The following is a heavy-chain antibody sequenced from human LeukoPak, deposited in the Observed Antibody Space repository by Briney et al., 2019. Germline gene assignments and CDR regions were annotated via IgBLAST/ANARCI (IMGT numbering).Heavy chain of an antibody. CDR2: IYHGGST. Sequence: SETLSLTCAVSGGSISRSNWWSWVRQPPGKGPEWIGEIYHGGSTNYNPSLKSRVTISLDTSKSQFFLKLNSVTAADTAVYYCARSTGWSYYYSYHMDVWGKGTTVTVSS. CDR1: GGSISRSNW. D-gene: IGHD6-19*01. CDR3: ARSTGWSYYYSYHMDV. J-gene: IGHJ6*03. V-gene: IGHV4-4*02.